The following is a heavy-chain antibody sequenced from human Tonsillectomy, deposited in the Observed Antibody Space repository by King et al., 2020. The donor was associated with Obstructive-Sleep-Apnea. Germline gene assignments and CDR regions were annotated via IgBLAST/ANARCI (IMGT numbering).Heavy chain of an antibody. V-gene: IGHV3-9*01. CDR2: ISWNGGSI. J-gene: IGHJ6*02. D-gene: IGHD1-26*01. Sequence: VQLVESGGGLVQPGRSLRLSCAASGFAFDDYAMHWVRQAPGKGLEWVSGISWNGGSIGYADSVKGRFTISRDNAENSLFLQMNSLRPEDTGLYYCVKDMGGGSGYYKDYGMDGWGQGTTVTVSS. CDR3: VKDMGGGSGYYKDYGMDG. CDR1: GFAFDDYA.